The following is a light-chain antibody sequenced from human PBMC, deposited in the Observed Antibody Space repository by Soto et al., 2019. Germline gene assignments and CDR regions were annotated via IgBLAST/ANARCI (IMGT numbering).Light chain of an antibody. J-gene: IGLJ3*02. CDR2: EVS. CDR3: SSYAGSNNWV. CDR1: SSDVGGSNY. V-gene: IGLV2-8*01. Sequence: QSALTQPPCASGSPGQSVTISCTGTSSDVGGSNYVSWYQQHPGKAPKLIIYEVSERPSGVPDRFSGSKSGNTGSLTVSGLQAEDEADYYCSSYAGSNNWVFGGGTKVTVL.